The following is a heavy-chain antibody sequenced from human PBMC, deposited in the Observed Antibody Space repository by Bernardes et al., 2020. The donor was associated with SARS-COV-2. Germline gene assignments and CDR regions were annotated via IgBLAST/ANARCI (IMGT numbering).Heavy chain of an antibody. D-gene: IGHD3-3*01. J-gene: IGHJ3*02. CDR2: IYPKSGET. CDR1: LCTLTDHY. CDR3: VSVTWSQYDDFDK. V-gene: IGHV1-2*02. Sequence: SVNVPCQASLCTLTDHYIHWVRHAPAQGHEWMGWIYPKSGETNYAQKFQRRATMTRDTYINTAYMELSRLRSDDTAMYYCVSVTWSQYDDFDKWGQGTLVTVSS.